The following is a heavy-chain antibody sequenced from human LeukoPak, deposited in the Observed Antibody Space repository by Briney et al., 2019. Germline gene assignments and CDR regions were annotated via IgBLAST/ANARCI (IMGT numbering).Heavy chain of an antibody. CDR2: IYYSGST. J-gene: IGHJ4*02. CDR3: ARHDGYSSGRYNY. Sequence: PSETLSLTCTVSGGSISSYYWSWIRQPPGKGLEWIGYIYYSGSTNYNPSLKSRVTISVDTSKNQFSLKLSSVTAADTAVYYCARHDGYSSGRYNYWGQGTLVTVSS. V-gene: IGHV4-59*08. CDR1: GGSISSYY. D-gene: IGHD6-19*01.